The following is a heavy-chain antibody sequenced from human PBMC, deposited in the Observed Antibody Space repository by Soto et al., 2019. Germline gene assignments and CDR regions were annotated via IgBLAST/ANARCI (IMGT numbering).Heavy chain of an antibody. CDR1: GFTFISYA. V-gene: IGHV3-30-3*01. CDR3: ARAAYSGSYYDAFDI. Sequence: PGGSLRLSCAASGFTFISYAMHWVRQAPGKGLEWVAVISYDGSNKYYADSVKGRLTISRDNSKNTLYLQMNSLRAEDTAVYYCARAAYSGSYYDAFDIWGQGTMVTVSS. D-gene: IGHD1-26*01. J-gene: IGHJ3*02. CDR2: ISYDGSNK.